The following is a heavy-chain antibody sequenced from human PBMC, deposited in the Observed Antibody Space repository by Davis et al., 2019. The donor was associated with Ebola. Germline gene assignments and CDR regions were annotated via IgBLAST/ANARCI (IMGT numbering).Heavy chain of an antibody. Sequence: ASVKVSCKASGYTFTTYGVTWVRQAPGQGLEWMGWISAYNGNTNYAQKFQGRVTITADESTSTAYMELSSLRSEDTAVYYCAREAKRAFDYWGQGTLVTVSS. D-gene: IGHD1-26*01. V-gene: IGHV1-18*04. CDR2: ISAYNGNT. CDR1: GYTFTTYG. CDR3: AREAKRAFDY. J-gene: IGHJ4*02.